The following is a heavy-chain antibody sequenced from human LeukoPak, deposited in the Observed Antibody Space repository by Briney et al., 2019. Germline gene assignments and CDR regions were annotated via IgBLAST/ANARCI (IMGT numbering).Heavy chain of an antibody. D-gene: IGHD2-21*02. CDR2: INWNSGVT. Sequence: GGSLRLSCAASGFIFRSYGMSWVRQVPGKGLEWVSGINWNSGVTGYADSVKGRFNISRDNAKNSLFLEMNSLRDEDTAFYYCARGDGPTVTADYFQNWGQGTLVTVS. CDR3: ARGDGPTVTADYFQN. V-gene: IGHV3-20*04. CDR1: GFIFRSYG. J-gene: IGHJ1*01.